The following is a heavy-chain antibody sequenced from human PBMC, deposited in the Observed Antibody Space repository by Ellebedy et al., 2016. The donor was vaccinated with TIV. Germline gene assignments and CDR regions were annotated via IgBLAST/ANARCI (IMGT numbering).Heavy chain of an antibody. V-gene: IGHV3-72*01. Sequence: GESLKISCAVSGFTFSDHYMDWVRLAPGKGPEWVGRSRNKATSYTTEYAASVKGRFTISRDDSKNSLYLQMNSLKTEDTAIYYCARDTTSDYWGQGALVTVSS. J-gene: IGHJ4*02. D-gene: IGHD1-1*01. CDR1: GFTFSDHY. CDR3: ARDTTSDY. CDR2: SRNKATSYTT.